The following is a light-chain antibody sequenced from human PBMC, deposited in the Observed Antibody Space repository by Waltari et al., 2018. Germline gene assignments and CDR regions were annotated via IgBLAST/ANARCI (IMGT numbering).Light chain of an antibody. CDR2: DVD. J-gene: IGLJ2*01. CDR3: CSYAGKYTFV. Sequence: QSALTQPRSVSGSPGQSVTISCTGTIHDIGSDNSFSWYQHTPDNASKLIIYDVDRRPSGVPYRFSASKSGITASLTISGLQSADEGDYYCCSYAGKYTFVFGGGTKLTV. CDR1: IHDIGSDNS. V-gene: IGLV2-11*01.